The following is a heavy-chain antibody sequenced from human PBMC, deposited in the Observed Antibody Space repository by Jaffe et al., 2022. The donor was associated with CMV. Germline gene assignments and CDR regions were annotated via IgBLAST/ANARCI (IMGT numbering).Heavy chain of an antibody. V-gene: IGHV4-4*02. CDR3: ARESWFYYYDSSGDGGYYFDY. J-gene: IGHJ4*02. CDR1: GGSISSSNW. D-gene: IGHD3-22*01. Sequence: QVQLQESGPGLVKPSGTLSLTCAVSGGSISSSNWWSWVRQPPGKGLEWIGEIYHSGSTNYNPSLKSRVTISVDKSKNQFSLKLSSVTAADTAVYYCARESWFYYYDSSGDGGYYFDYWGQGTLVTVSS. CDR2: IYHSGST.